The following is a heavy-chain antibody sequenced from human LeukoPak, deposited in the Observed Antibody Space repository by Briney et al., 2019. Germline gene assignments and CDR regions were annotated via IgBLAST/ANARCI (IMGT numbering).Heavy chain of an antibody. V-gene: IGHV4-31*03. CDR1: GGSISSGGYY. J-gene: IGHJ3*02. CDR2: IYYSGST. D-gene: IGHD6-13*01. CDR3: ARDQSHSSSWYPNAFDI. Sequence: KPSQTLPLTCTVSGGSISSGGYYWSWIRQHPGKGLEWIGYIYYSGSTYYNPSLKSRVTISVDTSKNQFSLKLSSVTAADTAVYYCARDQSHSSSWYPNAFDIWGQGTMVTVSS.